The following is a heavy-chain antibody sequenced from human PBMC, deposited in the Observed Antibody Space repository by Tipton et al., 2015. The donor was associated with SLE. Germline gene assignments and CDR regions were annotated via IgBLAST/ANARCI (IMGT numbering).Heavy chain of an antibody. Sequence: TLSLTCTVSGFSISSYYWGWIRQPPGKGLEWLGTIYPSGTTYYNPSLKSRLTLPIDTSKNQFSLKLSSVTAADTAVYFCSRPSGYGRYFDFWGQGALVAVSS. J-gene: IGHJ4*02. CDR2: IYPSGTT. CDR3: SRPSGYGRYFDF. CDR1: GFSISSYY. D-gene: IGHD5-12*01. V-gene: IGHV4-38-2*02.